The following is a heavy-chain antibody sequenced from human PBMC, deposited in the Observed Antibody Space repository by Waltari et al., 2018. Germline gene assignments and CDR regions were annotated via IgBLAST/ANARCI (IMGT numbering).Heavy chain of an antibody. Sequence: QVQLVQSGAEVKKPGASVKVSCKASGYTFTSYDINWVRQATGQGLEWMGWMNPNSGNTGYAQKFQGRVTITRNTSITTAYMKLSSLRSEDTAVYYLAGSGGSWFPTLYYYYGMDVWGQGTTVTVSS. J-gene: IGHJ6*02. CDR3: AGSGGSWFPTLYYYYGMDV. CDR1: GYTFTSYD. CDR2: MNPNSGNT. D-gene: IGHD6-13*01. V-gene: IGHV1-8*03.